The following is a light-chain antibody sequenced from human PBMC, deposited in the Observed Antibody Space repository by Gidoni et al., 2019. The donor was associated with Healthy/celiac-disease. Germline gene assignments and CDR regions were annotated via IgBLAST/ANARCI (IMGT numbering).Light chain of an antibody. J-gene: IGKJ5*01. CDR1: QSVSSY. V-gene: IGKV3-11*01. CDR2: DAS. CDR3: QQRSNWPSIT. Sequence: VLTQSPATLSLSPGERAARSCRASQSVSSYLAWYQQKPGQAPRLLIYDASNRATGIPARFSGSGSGTDFTLTISSLEPEDFAVYYCQQRSNWPSITFGQGTRLEIK.